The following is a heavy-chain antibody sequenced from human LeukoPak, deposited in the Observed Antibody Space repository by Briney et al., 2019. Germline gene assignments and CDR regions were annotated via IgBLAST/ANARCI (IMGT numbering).Heavy chain of an antibody. D-gene: IGHD4/OR15-4a*01. Sequence: GGSLRLSCAASGFTFSTYAMNWVRHTPGKGLEWVSSIVGSGADTYYADSVKGRFTISRDNSKNTLYLQMNSLRAEDTAVYYCARRAGAYSHPYDYWGQGTLVTVSS. CDR2: IVGSGADT. J-gene: IGHJ4*02. CDR3: ARRAGAYSHPYDY. CDR1: GFTFSTYA. V-gene: IGHV3-23*01.